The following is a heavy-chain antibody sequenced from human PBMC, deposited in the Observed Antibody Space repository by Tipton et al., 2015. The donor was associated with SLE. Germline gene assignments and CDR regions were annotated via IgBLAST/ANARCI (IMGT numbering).Heavy chain of an antibody. CDR2: IYYSGST. V-gene: IGHV4-59*11. J-gene: IGHJ3*02. CDR3: ARGIDAFDI. Sequence: TLSLTCTVSGGSISSHYWSWIRQPPGKGLEWFGYIYYSGSTNYNPSLKSRVTISVDTSKNQFSLRVTSVNAADTAVYYCARGIDAFDIWGQGTMVTVSS. CDR1: GGSISSHY.